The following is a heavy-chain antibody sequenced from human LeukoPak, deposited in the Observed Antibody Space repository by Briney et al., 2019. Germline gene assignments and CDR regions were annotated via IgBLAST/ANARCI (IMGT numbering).Heavy chain of an antibody. V-gene: IGHV1-46*01. CDR1: GYTFTSYY. D-gene: IGHD2-2*02. J-gene: IGHJ5*02. CDR3: ARNRPAAIGWFDP. CDR2: INPSGGST. Sequence: ASVKVPCEASGYTFTSYYMHWVRQAAGQGLEWMGIINPSGGSTSYAQKFQGRVTMTRDTSTSTVYMELSSLRSEDTAVYYCARNRPAAIGWFDPWGQGTLVTVSS.